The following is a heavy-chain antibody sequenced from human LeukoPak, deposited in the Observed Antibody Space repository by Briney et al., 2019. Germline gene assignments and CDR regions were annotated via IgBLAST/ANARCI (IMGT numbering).Heavy chain of an antibody. V-gene: IGHV1-2*02. J-gene: IGHJ4*02. CDR2: INPNSGGT. D-gene: IGHD1-14*01. CDR1: GYTFTGYY. CDR3: ARDLTGVEGFDY. Sequence: ASVKVSCKASGYTFTGYYMHWVRQTPGQGLEWMGWINPNSGGTNYAQKFQGRVTMTRDTSISTAYMELSRLRSDDTAVYYCARDLTGVEGFDYWGQGTLVTVSS.